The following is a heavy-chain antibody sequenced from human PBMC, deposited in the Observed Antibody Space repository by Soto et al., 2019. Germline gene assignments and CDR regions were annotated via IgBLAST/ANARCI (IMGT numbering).Heavy chain of an antibody. CDR1: GNTVPNYA. V-gene: IGHV1-3*01. CDR3: ARDLALDV. J-gene: IGHJ6*02. CDR2: INAGNGNT. Sequence: ASVKVSCKASGNTVPNYAIHWVRQAPGQRLEWMGWINAGNGNTKYSQKFQGRVTITRDTSASTAYMELSSLRSEDTAVYYCARDLALDVWGQGTTVTVSS. D-gene: IGHD2-21*01.